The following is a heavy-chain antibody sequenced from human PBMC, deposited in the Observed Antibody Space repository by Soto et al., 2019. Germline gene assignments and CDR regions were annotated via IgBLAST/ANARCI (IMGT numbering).Heavy chain of an antibody. D-gene: IGHD6-19*01. CDR2: IYYSGST. V-gene: IGHV4-39*01. CDR1: GGSISSSSYY. J-gene: IGHJ4*02. CDR3: ARHVADSSGWYYFDY. Sequence: SETLSLTCTVSGGSISSSSYYWGWIRQPPGKGLEWIGSIYYSGSTYYNPSLKSRVTISVDTSKNQFSLKLSSVTATDTAVYCCARHVADSSGWYYFDYWGQGTLVTVSS.